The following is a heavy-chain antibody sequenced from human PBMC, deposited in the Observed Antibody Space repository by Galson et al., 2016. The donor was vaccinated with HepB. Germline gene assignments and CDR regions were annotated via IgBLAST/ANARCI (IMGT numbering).Heavy chain of an antibody. CDR2: ISFDGSHQ. CDR1: GFSFNSFN. D-gene: IGHD6-19*01. V-gene: IGHV3-33*05. CDR3: VRDRGGGWYFFDH. Sequence: SLRLSCATSGFSFNSFNMDWVRQAPGEGLEWVAGISFDGSHQYYAHSVKGRFTISRDNTKDTLYLQIKSLRGEDTSVYFCVRDRGGGWYFFDHWGQGTLVTVSA. J-gene: IGHJ4*02.